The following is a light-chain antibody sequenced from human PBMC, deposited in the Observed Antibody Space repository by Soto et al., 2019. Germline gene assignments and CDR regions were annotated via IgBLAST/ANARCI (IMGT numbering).Light chain of an antibody. J-gene: IGKJ1*01. CDR3: QQSYSSVRT. CDR2: FAS. Sequence: DIQMTQSPSSLSASVGDRVTITCRASETISTYLNWYQQKPGTAPNLLIYFASTLQSGVPSRFSGSGSGTDFTLTISTLQPEDFATYYCQQSYSSVRTFGQGTKVEVK. V-gene: IGKV1-39*01. CDR1: ETISTY.